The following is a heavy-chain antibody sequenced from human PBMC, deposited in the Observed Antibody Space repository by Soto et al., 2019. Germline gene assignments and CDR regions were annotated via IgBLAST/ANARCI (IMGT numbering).Heavy chain of an antibody. CDR3: ARGWYYYDSSGYFY. D-gene: IGHD3-22*01. Sequence: ASVKVSCKASGYTFTGYYMHWVRQAPGQGLEWMGWINPNSGGTNYAQKFQGRVTMTRDTSISTAYMELSRLRSDDTAVYYCARGWYYYDSSGYFYWGQGALVTVSS. J-gene: IGHJ4*02. V-gene: IGHV1-2*02. CDR2: INPNSGGT. CDR1: GYTFTGYY.